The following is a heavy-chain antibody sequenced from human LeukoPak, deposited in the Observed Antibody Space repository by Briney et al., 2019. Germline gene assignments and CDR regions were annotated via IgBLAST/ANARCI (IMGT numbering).Heavy chain of an antibody. V-gene: IGHV3-23*01. Sequence: GGSLRLSCAASGFTFSSYAMNWVRQAPGKGLEWVSGLSSGGGGNTYYADSVKGRFTISRDNSKNTLYLQMNSLRAEDTAVYYCAKQYSSAWYGDNWGQGTLVTVSS. CDR3: AKQYSSAWYGDN. D-gene: IGHD6-19*01. CDR2: LSSGGGGNT. CDR1: GFTFSSYA. J-gene: IGHJ4*02.